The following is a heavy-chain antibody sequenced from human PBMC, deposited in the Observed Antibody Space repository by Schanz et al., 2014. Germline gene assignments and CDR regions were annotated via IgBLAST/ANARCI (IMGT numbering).Heavy chain of an antibody. CDR3: ARGGSSGYDFSINYMDV. CDR1: GFTFSDYY. V-gene: IGHV3-11*01. D-gene: IGHD5-12*01. J-gene: IGHJ6*03. Sequence: QVQLVESGGGLVKPGGSLRLSCAASGFTFSDYYMSWIRQAPGKGLEWVSYISNSGTTIYYADSVKGRFTISRDNCKNTLYLQINNLRAEGAAAYDCARGGSSGYDFSINYMDVWGKGTTVTVSS. CDR2: ISNSGTTI.